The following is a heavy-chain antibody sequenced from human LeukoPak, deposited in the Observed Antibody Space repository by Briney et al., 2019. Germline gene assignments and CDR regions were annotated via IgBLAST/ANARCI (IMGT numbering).Heavy chain of an antibody. J-gene: IGHJ4*02. V-gene: IGHV4-59*01. CDR3: AGIAAAGKFDY. D-gene: IGHD6-13*01. CDR2: IYYSGST. Sequence: KSSETLSLTCTVSGGSISNYYWSWIRQPPGKGLEWIGYIYYSGSTNYNPSLKSRVTISVDTSKNQFSLKLSSVTAADTAVYYCAGIAAAGKFDYWGQGTLVTVSS. CDR1: GGSISNYY.